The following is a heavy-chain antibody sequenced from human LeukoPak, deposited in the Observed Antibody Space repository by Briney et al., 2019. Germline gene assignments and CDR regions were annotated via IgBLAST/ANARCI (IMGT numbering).Heavy chain of an antibody. V-gene: IGHV3-23*01. J-gene: IGHJ4*02. CDR1: GFSFSSYA. CDR2: ISVSGETT. CDR3: AKDTRGSSGLFDY. D-gene: IGHD6-13*01. Sequence: GGSLRLSCAVSGFSFSSYAMSWVRQAPGKGLEWVSVISVSGETTYYADSVKGRFTISRDNSKNTLYLQMNSLRAEDTAVYYCAKDTRGSSGLFDYWGQGTLVTVSS.